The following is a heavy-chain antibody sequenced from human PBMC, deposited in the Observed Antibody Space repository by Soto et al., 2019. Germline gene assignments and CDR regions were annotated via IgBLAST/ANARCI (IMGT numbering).Heavy chain of an antibody. CDR2: VYYSGST. J-gene: IGHJ1*01. Sequence: QVQLHESGPGLVKPSQTLSLTYTVSGGSITSETYYWSWIRHHPGKDLEWIGYVYYSGSTYYNPSLKSRVTISVDTSKNQFSLRLSSVTAADTAVYYCARTTYGDYSSFQHWGQGTLVTVSS. D-gene: IGHD4-17*01. V-gene: IGHV4-31*03. CDR3: ARTTYGDYSSFQH. CDR1: GGSITSETYY.